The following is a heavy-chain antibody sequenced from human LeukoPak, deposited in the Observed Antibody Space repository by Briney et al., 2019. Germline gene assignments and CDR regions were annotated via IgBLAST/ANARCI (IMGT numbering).Heavy chain of an antibody. D-gene: IGHD6-25*01. CDR1: GGSIDSNNFC. CDR3: ARLGPYSSGLYRYLDL. V-gene: IGHV4-39*01. CDR2: IYSTGNT. J-gene: IGHJ2*01. Sequence: SETLSLTCTVTGGSIDSNNFCWGWIRQPPGKGLEWIGTIYSTGNTYYNPSLKTRVSISIDTSKSQFSLNLRSVTAADTALYYCARLGPYSSGLYRYLDLWGRGTLVSVSS.